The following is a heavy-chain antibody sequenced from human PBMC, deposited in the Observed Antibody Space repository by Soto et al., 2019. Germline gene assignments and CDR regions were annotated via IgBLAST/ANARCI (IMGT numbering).Heavy chain of an antibody. CDR1: GYSISSGYY. V-gene: IGHV4-38-2*01. J-gene: IGHJ4*02. Sequence: PSETLSLTCDVSGYSISSGYYWAWVRQPPGKGMEWIGSINHRGNSYYNPSLKSRVTISVDTSKNQGSLKVSSVTAADTAVYYCARSGNDYGSYIDYWGQGTLVTVPS. CDR3: ARSGNDYGSYIDY. CDR2: INHRGNS. D-gene: IGHD4-17*01.